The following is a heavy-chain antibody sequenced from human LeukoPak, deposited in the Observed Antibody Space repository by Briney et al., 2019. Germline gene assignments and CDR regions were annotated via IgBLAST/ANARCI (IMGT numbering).Heavy chain of an antibody. CDR2: SRKRGNKYVT. CDR1: GFTLSDHN. CDR3: AREGYNYGSDAFDI. D-gene: IGHD5-18*01. Sequence: GGSLRLSCVASGFTLSDHNMDWVRQATGKGPEWVGRSRKRGNKYVTENAASVKGRFTISRDDSNNSLYLQMNSLRTEDTAVYYCAREGYNYGSDAFDIWGQGTMVTVSS. V-gene: IGHV3-72*01. J-gene: IGHJ3*02.